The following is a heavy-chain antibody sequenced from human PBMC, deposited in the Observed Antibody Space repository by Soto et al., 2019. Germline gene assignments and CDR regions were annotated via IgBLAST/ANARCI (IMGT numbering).Heavy chain of an antibody. Sequence: SETLSLTCGVYGGSLSGYYWNWIRQPPGKGLEWIGEINHSGSTKYNPSLKSRVTISVDTSKNQFSLKVRSVTAADTAVYYCARGREQWLVDAFDIWGQGTMVTVSS. J-gene: IGHJ3*02. D-gene: IGHD6-19*01. CDR3: ARGREQWLVDAFDI. CDR2: INHSGST. CDR1: GGSLSGYY. V-gene: IGHV4-34*01.